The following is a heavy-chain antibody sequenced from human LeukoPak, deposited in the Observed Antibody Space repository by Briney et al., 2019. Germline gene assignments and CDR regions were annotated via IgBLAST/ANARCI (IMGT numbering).Heavy chain of an antibody. CDR3: ARDRSGWYDY. J-gene: IGHJ4*02. D-gene: IGHD6-19*01. CDR2: IYYSGST. CDR1: GGSISSYY. Sequence: PSETLSLTCTVSGGSISSYYWSWIRQPPGKGLEWLGYIYYSGSTNYNPSLKSRVTISVDTSKNQFSLKLSSVTAADTAVYYCARDRSGWYDYWGQGTLVTVSS. V-gene: IGHV4-59*01.